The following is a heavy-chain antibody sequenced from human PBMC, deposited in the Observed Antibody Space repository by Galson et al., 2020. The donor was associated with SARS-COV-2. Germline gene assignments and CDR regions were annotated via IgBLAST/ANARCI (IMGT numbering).Heavy chain of an antibody. CDR3: ARDSGYLGGSGSYYNKRFPNWFDP. V-gene: IGHV1-18*01. CDR2: ISAYNGNT. Sequence: GESLKISCKASGYTFTSYGISWVRQAPGQGLEWMGWISAYNGNTNYAQKLQGRVTMTTDTSTSTAYMELRSLRSDDTAVYYCARDSGYLGGSGSYYNKRFPNWFDPWGQGTLVTVSS. J-gene: IGHJ5*02. CDR1: GYTFTSYG. D-gene: IGHD3-10*01.